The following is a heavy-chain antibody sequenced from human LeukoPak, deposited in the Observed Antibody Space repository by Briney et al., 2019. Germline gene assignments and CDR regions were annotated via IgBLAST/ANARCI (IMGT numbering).Heavy chain of an antibody. CDR2: ISDNGANT. CDR1: GFTFSSYA. J-gene: IGHJ4*02. V-gene: IGHV3-23*01. D-gene: IGHD1-26*01. CDR3: ARGRVGTTTPFDY. Sequence: GGSLRLSCAASGFTFSSYAMSWVRQAPGKGLEWVSTISDNGANTYYADSVKGRFTISRDNSKNTLFLLMNSLRAEDTAVYYCARGRVGTTTPFDYWGQGTLVTVSS.